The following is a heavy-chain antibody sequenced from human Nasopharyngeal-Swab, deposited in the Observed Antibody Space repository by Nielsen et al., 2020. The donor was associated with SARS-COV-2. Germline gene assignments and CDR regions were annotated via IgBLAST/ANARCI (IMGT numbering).Heavy chain of an antibody. CDR2: ISASGGST. Sequence: WIRQPPGKGLEWVSAISASGGSTYYADSVKGRFTISRDYSKTTLYLQINSLRAEDTAVYYCAKALTPYVWGSYRYMDYWGQGTLVTVSS. V-gene: IGHV3-23*01. J-gene: IGHJ4*02. D-gene: IGHD3-16*02. CDR3: AKALTPYVWGSYRYMDY.